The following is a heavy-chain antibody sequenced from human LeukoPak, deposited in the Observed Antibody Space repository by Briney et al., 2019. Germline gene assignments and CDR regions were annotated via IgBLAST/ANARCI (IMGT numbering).Heavy chain of an antibody. Sequence: GGSLRLSCAASGFTVSSKYMSWVRQAPGKGLEWVSIMYDGGRTYYADSVRGRFTISRVNSKNTLHLQMNSLRADDTAVYYCARGLTYSFLDYWGQGTQVTVSS. J-gene: IGHJ4*02. CDR2: MYDGGRT. CDR3: ARGLTYSFLDY. V-gene: IGHV3-53*01. D-gene: IGHD5-12*01. CDR1: GFTVSSKY.